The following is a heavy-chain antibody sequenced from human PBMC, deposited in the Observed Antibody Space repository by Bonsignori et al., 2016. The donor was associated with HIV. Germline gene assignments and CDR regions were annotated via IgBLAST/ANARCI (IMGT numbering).Heavy chain of an antibody. CDR3: ARGPRWLEAFDF. Sequence: WIRQPPGKGLEWLSYISISSSSIKYADSVKGRFTISRDNAKNSLFLQMTSLRDEDTAVYYCARGPRWLEAFDFWGRGTMVTVS. V-gene: IGHV3-48*02. D-gene: IGHD6-19*01. J-gene: IGHJ3*01. CDR2: ISISSSSI.